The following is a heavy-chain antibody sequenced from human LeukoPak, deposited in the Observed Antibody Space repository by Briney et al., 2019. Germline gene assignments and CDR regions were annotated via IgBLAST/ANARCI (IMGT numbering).Heavy chain of an antibody. CDR3: ARGDILTGYYFDY. CDR1: GFTFSSYG. J-gene: IGHJ4*02. Sequence: PGRYLRLSCAASGFTFSSYGMHWVRQAPGKGLEWVAVISYDGSNKYYADSVKGRFTISRDNSKNTLYLQMNSLRAEDTAVYYCARGDILTGYYFDYWGQGTLVTVSS. V-gene: IGHV3-30*03. CDR2: ISYDGSNK. D-gene: IGHD3-9*01.